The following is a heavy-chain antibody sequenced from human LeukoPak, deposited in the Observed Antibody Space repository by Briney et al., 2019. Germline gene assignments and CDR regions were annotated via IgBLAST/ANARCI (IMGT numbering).Heavy chain of an antibody. CDR3: ARAHVLRFLEWQFRDAFDI. V-gene: IGHV7-4-1*02. Sequence: GASVKVSCKASGGTFSSYAISWVRQAPGQGLEWMGGINTNTGNPTYAQGFTGRFVFSLDTSVSTAYLQISSLKAEDTAVYYCARAHVLRFLEWQFRDAFDIWGQGTMVTVSS. CDR2: INTNTGNP. J-gene: IGHJ3*02. D-gene: IGHD3-3*01. CDR1: GGTFSSYA.